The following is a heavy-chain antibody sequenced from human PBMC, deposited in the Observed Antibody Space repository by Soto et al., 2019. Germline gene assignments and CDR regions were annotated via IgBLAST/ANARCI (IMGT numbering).Heavy chain of an antibody. V-gene: IGHV4-39*01. CDR2: MYYSGST. CDR3: ARQVQYSASSLGLYYFEY. CDR1: GGSTRSSSYY. D-gene: IGHD6-6*01. J-gene: IGHJ4*02. Sequence: SETLSLTCTVSGGSTRSSSYYWGWIRQAPGKGLEWIGSMYYSGSTYYNPSLKSRVTISVDMSKNQFSLKLSSVTAADTSVYYCARQVQYSASSLGLYYFEYWGRGTRVTVSS.